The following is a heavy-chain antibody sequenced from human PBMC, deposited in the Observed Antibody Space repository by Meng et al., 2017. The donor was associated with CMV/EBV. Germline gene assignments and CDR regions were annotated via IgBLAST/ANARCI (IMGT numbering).Heavy chain of an antibody. CDR2: IKSKTDGGTT. CDR3: TTSTMVRGVTPH. V-gene: IGHV3-15*01. CDR1: GFTFSNAW. Sequence: GGSLRLSCAASGFTFSNAWMSWVRQAPGKGREWVGRIKSKTDGGTTDYAATVKGRFTIPRDDSKNTLYLQMNSLKTEDTAVYYCTTSTMVRGVTPHWGQGTLVTVSS. J-gene: IGHJ4*02. D-gene: IGHD3-10*01.